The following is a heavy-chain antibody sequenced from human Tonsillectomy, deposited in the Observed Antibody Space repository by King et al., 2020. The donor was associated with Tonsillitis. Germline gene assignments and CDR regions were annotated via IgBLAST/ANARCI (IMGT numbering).Heavy chain of an antibody. CDR1: GFIFSSYG. J-gene: IGHJ6*02. CDR2: ISYDGSNK. CDR3: AKLSGSDGMDV. D-gene: IGHD3-10*01. V-gene: IGHV3-30*18. Sequence: VQLVESGGGVVQPGRSLRLSCAASGFIFSSYGMHWVRQAPGKGLEWVAVISYDGSNKYYADSVKGRFTISRDNSKNTLYLQMNSLRAEDTAVYYCAKLSGSDGMDVWGQGTTVTVSS.